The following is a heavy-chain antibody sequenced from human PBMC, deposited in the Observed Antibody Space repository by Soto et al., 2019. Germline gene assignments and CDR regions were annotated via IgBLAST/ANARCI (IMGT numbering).Heavy chain of an antibody. CDR1: GYSFTSYW. J-gene: IGHJ6*02. CDR2: IDPSDSYT. CDR3: ASRPKYSSSNCYYYGMDV. V-gene: IGHV5-10-1*01. D-gene: IGHD6-13*01. Sequence: GESLKISCKGSGYSFTSYWISWVRQMPGKGLEWMGRIDPSDSYTNYSPSFQGHVTISADKSISTAYLQWSSLKASDTAMYYCASRPKYSSSNCYYYGMDVWGQGTTVTVSS.